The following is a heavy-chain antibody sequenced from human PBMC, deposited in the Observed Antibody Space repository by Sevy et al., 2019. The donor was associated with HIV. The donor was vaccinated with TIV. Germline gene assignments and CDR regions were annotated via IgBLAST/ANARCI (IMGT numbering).Heavy chain of an antibody. Sequence: GGSLRLSCAVSEFTFSSYSMNWIRQAPGKGLEWVSSISSSNNYMDYADSVKGRFTISRDNAKNSLYLQMNSLRVEDTAVYYCANSPGRRYAFDIWGRGTMVTVSS. CDR2: ISSSNNYM. CDR3: ANSPGRRYAFDI. J-gene: IGHJ3*02. V-gene: IGHV3-21*01. CDR1: EFTFSSYS.